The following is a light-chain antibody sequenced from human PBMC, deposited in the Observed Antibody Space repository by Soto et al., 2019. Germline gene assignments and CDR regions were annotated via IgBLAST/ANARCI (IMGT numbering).Light chain of an antibody. CDR2: GAS. Sequence: IGMTQSPAPLSVSPGERATLSCRASQSVSSNLAWYQQKPGQAPRLLIYGASTRATGIPARFSGSGSGTEFTLTISSLQSEDFAVYYCQQYNNWPPRTFGQGTKVDIK. V-gene: IGKV3-15*01. J-gene: IGKJ1*01. CDR1: QSVSSN. CDR3: QQYNNWPPRT.